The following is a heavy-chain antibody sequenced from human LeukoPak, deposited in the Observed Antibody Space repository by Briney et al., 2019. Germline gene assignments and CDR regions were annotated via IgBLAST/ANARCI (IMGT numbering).Heavy chain of an antibody. CDR2: IYYSGST. Sequence: PSETLSLTCTVSGGSISSSNYYWGWIRQPPGKGLEWIGSIYYSGSTYYNPSLKSRVTISVDTSKNQFSLKLSSVTAADTAVYYCARPEGYDDSSGYYDWGQGTLVTVSS. CDR3: ARPEGYDDSSGYYD. V-gene: IGHV4-39*01. D-gene: IGHD3-22*01. J-gene: IGHJ4*02. CDR1: GGSISSSNYY.